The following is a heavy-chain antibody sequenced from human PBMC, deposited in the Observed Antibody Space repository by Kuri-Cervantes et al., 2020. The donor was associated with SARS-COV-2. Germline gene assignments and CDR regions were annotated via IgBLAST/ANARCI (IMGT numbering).Heavy chain of an antibody. CDR1: GGSISDHY. CDR2: IHDSGTT. D-gene: IGHD5-18*01. Sequence: SEILSLTCTVSGGSISDHYWSWIRQSPGKGLEWIGYIHDSGTTNYNPSLKSRVTVSVDKSKNHFSLRLSSVTAADTAVYYCARDLNGQLWSTGLGYWGQGTLVTVSS. V-gene: IGHV4-59*11. J-gene: IGHJ4*02. CDR3: ARDLNGQLWSTGLGY.